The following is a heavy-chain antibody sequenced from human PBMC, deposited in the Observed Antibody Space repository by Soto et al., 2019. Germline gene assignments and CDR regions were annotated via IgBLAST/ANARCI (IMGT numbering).Heavy chain of an antibody. CDR3: ARQFDSDTSGYYYAY. D-gene: IGHD3-22*01. V-gene: IGHV1-69*13. CDR1: GGTFSTNT. J-gene: IGHJ4*02. Sequence: SVKVSCKASGGTFSTNTISWVRQAPGQGLEWMGGIMPIFGSANYAQKFQGRVTITADEYTRTVYMELSRLRSEDTAVYYCARQFDSDTSGYYYAYWGQGTLVTVS. CDR2: IMPIFGSA.